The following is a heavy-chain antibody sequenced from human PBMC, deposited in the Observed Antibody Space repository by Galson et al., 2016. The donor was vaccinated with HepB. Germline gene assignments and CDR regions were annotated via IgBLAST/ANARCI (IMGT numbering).Heavy chain of an antibody. CDR1: GFNFRNYW. J-gene: IGHJ6*04. V-gene: IGHV3-74*01. CDR3: AREAGWRGGDDYYALDV. D-gene: IGHD4-17*01. Sequence: SLRLSCAASGFNFRNYWMHWVRQAPGQGLVWVSSINTHGTSTSYADSVKGRFTLSRDNAENTLILLMDSLRAEDTAVYYCAREAGWRGGDDYYALDVWGRGTTVTVSS. CDR2: INTHGTST.